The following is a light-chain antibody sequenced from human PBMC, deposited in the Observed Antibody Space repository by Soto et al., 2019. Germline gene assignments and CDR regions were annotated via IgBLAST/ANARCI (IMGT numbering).Light chain of an antibody. CDR1: QSLSRW. CDR2: DAS. CDR3: QQHNGY. V-gene: IGKV1-5*01. Sequence: DIQMTQTPSTLSASVGDRVTITCRASQSLSRWLAWYQQKPGKAPKALIYDASSLASGVPSRFSGSGSETEFTLTISSLQPDDFATYYCQQHNGYFCPGTRVDFK. J-gene: IGKJ3*01.